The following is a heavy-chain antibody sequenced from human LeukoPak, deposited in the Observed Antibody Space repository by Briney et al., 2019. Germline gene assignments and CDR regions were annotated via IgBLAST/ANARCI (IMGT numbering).Heavy chain of an antibody. CDR2: ISYDGSNK. V-gene: IGHV3-30-3*01. D-gene: IGHD3-22*01. Sequence: GGSLRLSCAASGFTFSSYAMHWARQAPGKGLEWVAVISYDGSNKYYADSAKGRFTISRDNSKNTLYLQMNSLRAEDTAVYYCARVPGYDSSGYFDHWGQGTLVTVSS. J-gene: IGHJ4*02. CDR1: GFTFSSYA. CDR3: ARVPGYDSSGYFDH.